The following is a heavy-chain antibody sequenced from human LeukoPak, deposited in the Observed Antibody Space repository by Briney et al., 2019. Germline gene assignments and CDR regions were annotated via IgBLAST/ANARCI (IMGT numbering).Heavy chain of an antibody. CDR1: GYSISNGYY. D-gene: IGHD1-26*01. CDR2: VYHGGNT. Sequence: SETLSLTCAVSGYSISNGYYWGWIRQPPGKGLEFIGSVYHGGNTYYKASLKSRVTISLDTSKNQFSLRLSSVTAADTAVYYCARSYSGSFLYWGQGSLVTVSS. CDR3: ARSYSGSFLY. J-gene: IGHJ1*01. V-gene: IGHV4-38-2*01.